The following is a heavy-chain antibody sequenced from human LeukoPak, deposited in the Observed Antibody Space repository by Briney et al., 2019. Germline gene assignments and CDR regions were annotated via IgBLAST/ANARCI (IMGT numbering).Heavy chain of an antibody. Sequence: GGSLRLSCAASGFTFSSYCMSWVPQAPGKGLECVANIKQDRSEKYYVDSVRGRFTISRDNAKNSLYLQMNSLRAEDTAVYYCARDRRDTFDYWGQGTLVTVSS. V-gene: IGHV3-7*01. CDR2: IKQDRSEK. J-gene: IGHJ4*02. D-gene: IGHD5-24*01. CDR1: GFTFSSYC. CDR3: ARDRRDTFDY.